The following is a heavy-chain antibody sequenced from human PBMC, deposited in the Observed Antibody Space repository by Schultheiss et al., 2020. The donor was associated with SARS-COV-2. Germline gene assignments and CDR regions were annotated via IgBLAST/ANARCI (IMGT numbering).Heavy chain of an antibody. CDR3: ASYCSSTSCYDSFDY. V-gene: IGHV4-34*01. D-gene: IGHD2-2*01. Sequence: SETLSLTCAVYGGSFSGYYWSWIRQPPGKGLEWIGYIYHSGSTYYNPSLKSRVTISVDTSKNQFSLKLSSVTAADTAVYYCASYCSSTSCYDSFDYWGQGTLVTVSS. CDR2: IYHSGST. J-gene: IGHJ4*02. CDR1: GGSFSGYY.